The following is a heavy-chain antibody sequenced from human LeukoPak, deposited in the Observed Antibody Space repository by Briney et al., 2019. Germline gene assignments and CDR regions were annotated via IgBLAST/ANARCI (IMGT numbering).Heavy chain of an antibody. CDR2: IIPIFGTA. CDR3: ARGSLPEAHHAFDI. V-gene: IGHV1-69*13. J-gene: IGHJ3*02. D-gene: IGHD1-14*01. Sequence: GASVKVSCKASGGTFSSYAISWVRQAPGQGLEWMGGIIPIFGTANYAQKFQGRVTITADESTSTAYMELSSLRSEDTAVYYCARGSLPEAHHAFDIWGQGTMVTVSS. CDR1: GGTFSSYA.